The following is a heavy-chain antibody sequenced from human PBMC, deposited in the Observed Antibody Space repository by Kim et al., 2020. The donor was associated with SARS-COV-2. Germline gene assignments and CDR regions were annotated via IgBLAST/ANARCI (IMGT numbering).Heavy chain of an antibody. CDR3: ARGGAFPSFADY. V-gene: IGHV3-11*01. J-gene: IGHJ4*02. Sequence: GGSLRLSCAASGFTFSDFYMPWIRQAPGKGLEWVSYLTSGGGTIYYADSVKGRFTISRDNADNSLYLQMSSLRAEDTAIYYCARGGAFPSFADYWGQGTL. D-gene: IGHD1-26*01. CDR1: GFTFSDFY. CDR2: LTSGGGTI.